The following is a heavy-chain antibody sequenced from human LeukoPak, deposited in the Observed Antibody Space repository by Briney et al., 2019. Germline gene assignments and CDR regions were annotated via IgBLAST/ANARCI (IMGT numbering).Heavy chain of an antibody. CDR2: IYYSGST. Sequence: SETLSLTCTVSGGSISSSSYYWGWIRQPPGKGLEWIGSIYYSGSTYYNPSLKSRVTISVDTSKNQFSLKLSSVTAADTAVYYCARDIVVVPAAILRWVSSFPLATYYYYYMDVWGKGTTVTVSS. V-gene: IGHV4-39*02. D-gene: IGHD2-2*02. J-gene: IGHJ6*03. CDR3: ARDIVVVPAAILRWVSSFPLATYYYYYMDV. CDR1: GGSISSSSYY.